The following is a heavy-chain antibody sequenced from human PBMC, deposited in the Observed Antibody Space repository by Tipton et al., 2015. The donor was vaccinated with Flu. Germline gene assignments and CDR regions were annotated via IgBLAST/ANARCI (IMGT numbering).Heavy chain of an antibody. CDR3: AKVKFGWVES. J-gene: IGHJ5*01. D-gene: IGHD3-16*01. V-gene: IGHV4-39*07. CDR1: GGPITSSSYY. Sequence: TLSLTCSVSGGPITSSSYYWGWIRQPPGRPLEWVGSIYYTGYRYDNPSLKSRLAMSIDTSQSQFSLRLSSMTAADTAVYYCAKVKFGWVESWAQGTLVTVS. CDR2: IYYTGYR.